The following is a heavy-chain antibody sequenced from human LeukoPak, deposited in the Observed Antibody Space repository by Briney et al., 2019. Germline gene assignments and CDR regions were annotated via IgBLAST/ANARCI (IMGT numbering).Heavy chain of an antibody. D-gene: IGHD6-13*01. CDR3: AKDTAYSSSWYFFDY. CDR1: GFTFSSYS. J-gene: IGHJ4*02. V-gene: IGHV3-30*02. Sequence: GALRLSCAASGFTFSSYSMNWVRQAPGKGLEWVAFIRYDGSNKYYADSVKGRFTISRDNSKNTLYLQMNSLRAEDTAVYYCAKDTAYSSSWYFFDYWGQGTLVTVSS. CDR2: IRYDGSNK.